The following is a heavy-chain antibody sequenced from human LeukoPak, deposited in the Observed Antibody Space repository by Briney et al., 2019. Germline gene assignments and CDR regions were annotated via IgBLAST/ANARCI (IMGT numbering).Heavy chain of an antibody. CDR2: IYTSGST. CDR3: ARRSILGANWFDP. D-gene: IGHD3-3*01. V-gene: IGHV4-61*02. Sequence: SQTLSLTCTVSGGSISSGSYYWSWIRQPAGKGLEWIGRIYTSGSTNYNPSLKSRVTISVDTSKNQFSLKLSSVTAADTAVYYCARRSILGANWFDPWDQGTLVTVSS. J-gene: IGHJ5*02. CDR1: GGSISSGSYY.